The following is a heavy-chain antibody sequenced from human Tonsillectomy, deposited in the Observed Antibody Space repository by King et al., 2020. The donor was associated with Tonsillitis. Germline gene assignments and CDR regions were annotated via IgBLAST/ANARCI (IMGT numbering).Heavy chain of an antibody. D-gene: IGHD4-17*01. J-gene: IGHJ4*02. CDR2: IKSKPNGGTT. CDR1: GFIFSNSW. V-gene: IGHV3-15*07. Sequence: VQLVESGGGLVKPGGSLRLSCAASGFIFSNSWMNWFRQAPGKVLEWVGRIKSKPNGGTTDYAAPVKGRFTVARDESKNTLYLQMNSLKTEDTAVYYCTSDYGDNDDYWAQGTLVTVSS. CDR3: TSDYGDNDDY.